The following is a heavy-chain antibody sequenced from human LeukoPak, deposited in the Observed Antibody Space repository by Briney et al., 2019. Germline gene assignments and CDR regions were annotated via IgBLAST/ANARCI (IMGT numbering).Heavy chain of an antibody. J-gene: IGHJ4*02. CDR2: ISSSSSYI. Sequence: GGSLRLSCAASGFTFSSYSMNWVRQAPGKGLEWVSSISSSSSYIYYADSVKGRFTISRDNAKNSLYLQMNSLRAEDTAAYYCAGVKTYDYVWGSYGTKTHLDYWGQGTLVTVSS. CDR1: GFTFSSYS. V-gene: IGHV3-21*01. D-gene: IGHD3-16*01. CDR3: AGVKTYDYVWGSYGTKTHLDY.